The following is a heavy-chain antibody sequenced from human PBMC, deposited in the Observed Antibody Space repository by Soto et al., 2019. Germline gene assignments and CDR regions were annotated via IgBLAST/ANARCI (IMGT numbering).Heavy chain of an antibody. V-gene: IGHV3-23*01. J-gene: IGHJ4*02. D-gene: IGHD2-15*01. CDR1: GFTFSSYA. Sequence: PGGSLRLSCAASGFTFSSYAMSWVRQAPGKGLEWVSAISGSGGSTYYADSVKGRFTISRDNSKNTLYLQMNSLRAEDTAVYYCATFRRVVTKPYYFDYWGQGTLVTVSS. CDR2: ISGSGGST. CDR3: ATFRRVVTKPYYFDY.